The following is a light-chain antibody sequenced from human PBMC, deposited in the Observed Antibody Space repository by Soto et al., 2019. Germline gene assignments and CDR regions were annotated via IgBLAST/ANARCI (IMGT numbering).Light chain of an antibody. V-gene: IGKV3-20*01. CDR1: QSVSSSY. CDR3: QQYGSSPRT. J-gene: IGKJ1*01. CDR2: VAX. Sequence: NVSNQSPCTLSLSPGERATLSCRASQSVSSSYLAWYQQKPGQAPRLLIYVAXNRATGIPDRFSGSGSGTDFTLTISRLEPEDFAVYYCQQYGSSPRTFGQGTKVDIK.